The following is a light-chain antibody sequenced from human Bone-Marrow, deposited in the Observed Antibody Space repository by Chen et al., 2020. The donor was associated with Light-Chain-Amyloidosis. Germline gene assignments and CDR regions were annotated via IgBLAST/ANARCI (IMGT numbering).Light chain of an antibody. V-gene: IGLV3-21*02. Sequence: SYVLTQPSSVSVAPGQTATIACGGNNIGSTSVHWYQQTPGQAPLLVFYDDSDRPSGIPERWSGSNSGNTATLTISRVEAGDEADYYCQVWDRSRDRPVFGGGTKLTVL. J-gene: IGLJ3*02. CDR3: QVWDRSRDRPV. CDR2: DDS. CDR1: NIGSTS.